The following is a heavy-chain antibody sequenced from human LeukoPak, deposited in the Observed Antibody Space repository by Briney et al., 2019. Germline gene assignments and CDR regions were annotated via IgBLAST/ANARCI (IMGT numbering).Heavy chain of an antibody. J-gene: IGHJ6*02. D-gene: IGHD2-15*01. CDR2: ISAYNGNT. V-gene: IGHV1-18*01. Sequence: ALVKVSCKASGYTFTSYGISWVRQAPGQGLEWMGWISAYNGNTNYAQKLQGRVTMTTDTSTSTAYMELRSLRSDDTAVYYCARASRFCSGGSCSTIYGMDVWGQGTTVTVSS. CDR3: ARASRFCSGGSCSTIYGMDV. CDR1: GYTFTSYG.